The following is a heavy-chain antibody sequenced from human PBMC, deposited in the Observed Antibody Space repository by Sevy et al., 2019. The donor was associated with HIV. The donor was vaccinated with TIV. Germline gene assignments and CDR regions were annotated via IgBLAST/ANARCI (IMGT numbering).Heavy chain of an antibody. CDR1: GYTFTSYG. CDR3: ARAELSGGASDWFDP. Sequence: ASVKVSCKASGYTFTSYGISWVRQAPGQGLEWMGWISAYNGNTNYAQKLQGRVTMTTDTSTSTAYMELRSLRSDDTAVYYCARAELSGGASDWFDPWGQGTLVTVSS. D-gene: IGHD2-15*01. J-gene: IGHJ5*02. V-gene: IGHV1-18*01. CDR2: ISAYNGNT.